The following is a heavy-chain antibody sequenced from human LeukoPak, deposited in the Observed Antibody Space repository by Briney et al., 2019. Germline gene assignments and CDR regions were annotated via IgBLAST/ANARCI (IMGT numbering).Heavy chain of an antibody. Sequence: GGSLRLSCAAYGFTFSSYGMHWVRQAPGKGLEWVVVISYDGSNKYYADSVKGRFTISRDNSKNTLYLQMNSLRAEDTAVYYCAKECVDTAMVMGLDYWGQGTLVTVSS. V-gene: IGHV3-30*18. CDR1: GFTFSSYG. CDR2: ISYDGSNK. J-gene: IGHJ4*02. D-gene: IGHD5-18*01. CDR3: AKECVDTAMVMGLDY.